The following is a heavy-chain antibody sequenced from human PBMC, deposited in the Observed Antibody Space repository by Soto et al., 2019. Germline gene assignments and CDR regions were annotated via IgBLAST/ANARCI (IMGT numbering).Heavy chain of an antibody. V-gene: IGHV1-18*04. CDR3: ATDKGDFTFGP. CDR1: GYSFSTNG. J-gene: IGHJ5*02. CDR2: ISANTGDT. D-gene: IGHD3-3*01. Sequence: QVQLAQSGAEVKKPGASITVSCKASGYSFSTNGVSWVRQAPGQGLEWMGWISANTGDTLYAEKFEDRITLTADTPTTTAYMELRSLRPDHTATYFCATDKGDFTFGPWGQGTLITVSS.